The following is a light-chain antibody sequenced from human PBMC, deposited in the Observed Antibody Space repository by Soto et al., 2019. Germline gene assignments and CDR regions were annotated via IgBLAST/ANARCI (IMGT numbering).Light chain of an antibody. V-gene: IGLV2-14*01. CDR2: DVT. Sequence: QSVLTQPASVSGSPGQSITISCTGTSTDVGGHNSVAWYQHNPGKAPQLMIYDVTNRPSGVSSRFSGSKSGNTASLSISGLQAEDEADYYCSSYTSSSTLVFGTGTKVTVL. J-gene: IGLJ1*01. CDR1: STDVGGHNS. CDR3: SSYTSSSTLV.